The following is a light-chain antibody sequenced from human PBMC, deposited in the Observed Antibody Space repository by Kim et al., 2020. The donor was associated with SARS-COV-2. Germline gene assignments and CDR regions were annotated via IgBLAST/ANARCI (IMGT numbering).Light chain of an antibody. J-gene: IGLJ3*02. V-gene: IGLV1-47*01. CDR1: RPHIGRSA. CDR2: TNN. Sequence: PGHARNTHRPASRPHIGRSAVCWDKHLPGAAPTVLIYTNNQRPPGVPDRVSGSKSGTSASLAISGLRSEDEADYYCAAWDDSLSVLFGGGTQLTVL. CDR3: AAWDDSLSVL.